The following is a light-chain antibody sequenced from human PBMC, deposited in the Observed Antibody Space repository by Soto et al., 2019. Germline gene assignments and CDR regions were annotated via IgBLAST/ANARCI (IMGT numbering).Light chain of an antibody. V-gene: IGKV3-20*01. Sequence: EIVLTQSPGTLSLSPGERATLSCRASQSLASNYLAWYQQKPGQAPRLLLYGSSTRATGIPDRISGSGSGTDFTLTISRLEPEDFAVYYCQHYRSSWTFGQGTKVEIK. CDR1: QSLASNY. CDR3: QHYRSSWT. CDR2: GSS. J-gene: IGKJ1*01.